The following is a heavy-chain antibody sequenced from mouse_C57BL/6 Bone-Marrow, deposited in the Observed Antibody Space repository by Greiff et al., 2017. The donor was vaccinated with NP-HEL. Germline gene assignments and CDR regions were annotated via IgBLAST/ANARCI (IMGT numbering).Heavy chain of an antibody. CDR1: GYSITSGYY. V-gene: IGHV3-6*01. Sequence: EVQLVESGPGLVKPSQSLSLTCSVTGYSITSGYYWNWIRQFPGNKLEWMGYISYDGSNNYNPSLKNRISITRDTSKNQFFLKLNSVTTEDTATYYCARDRNYGTPYYAMDYWGQGTSVTVSS. J-gene: IGHJ4*01. D-gene: IGHD1-1*01. CDR3: ARDRNYGTPYYAMDY. CDR2: ISYDGSN.